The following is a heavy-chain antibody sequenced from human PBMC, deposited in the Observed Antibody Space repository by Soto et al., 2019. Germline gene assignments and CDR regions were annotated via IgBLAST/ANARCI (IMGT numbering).Heavy chain of an antibody. J-gene: IGHJ6*02. CDR3: ARVRGRSAGAGGHHYGMAV. V-gene: IGHV1-46*01. CDR2: INPSGGST. D-gene: IGHD3-16*01. Sequence: ASVKVSCKASGYTFTSYYMHWVRQAPGQGLEWMGIINPSGGSTSYAQKFQGRVTMTRDTSTSTVYMELSSLRSEDTAVYYCARVRGRSAGAGGHHYGMAVWGQGTTVTV. CDR1: GYTFTSYY.